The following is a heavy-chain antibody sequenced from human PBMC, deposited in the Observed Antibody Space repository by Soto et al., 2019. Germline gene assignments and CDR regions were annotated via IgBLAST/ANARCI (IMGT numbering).Heavy chain of an antibody. V-gene: IGHV3-21*01. CDR1: GFTFSRVG. CDR3: ARVAY. Sequence: GGSLILSCGASGFTFSRVGMNWVRQVPGKGLEWVASISSASSETWYSDSVKGRFIISRDNAQNSLFLQMNTLRPDDSAIYYCARVAYWGPGTQVTVSS. J-gene: IGHJ4*02. CDR2: ISSASSET.